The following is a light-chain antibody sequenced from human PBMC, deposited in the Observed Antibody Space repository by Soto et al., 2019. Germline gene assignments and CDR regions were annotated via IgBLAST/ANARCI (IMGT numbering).Light chain of an antibody. Sequence: ALTQPASVSGSPGQSITISCTGTSSDVGGYNYVSWYQQHPGKAPKLMIYDVSNRPSGVSNRFSGSKSGNTASLTISGLQAEDEADYYRSSYTSSSTLYVFGTGTKSPS. V-gene: IGLV2-14*01. J-gene: IGLJ1*01. CDR2: DVS. CDR1: SSDVGGYNY. CDR3: SSYTSSSTLYV.